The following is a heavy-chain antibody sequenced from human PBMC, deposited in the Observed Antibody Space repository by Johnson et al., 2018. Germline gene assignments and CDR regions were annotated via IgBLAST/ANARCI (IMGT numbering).Heavy chain of an antibody. CDR3: AKMGGDYVSYYYYYMDV. CDR1: GFTFSSYW. Sequence: QVQLVQSGGGLVQXGGSLRLSCAASGFTFSSYWMHWVRQAPGKGLEWVAVIWYDGSNKYYADSVKGRFTISRDNSKNTLYLQMNSPRADDTAVYYCAKMGGDYVSYYYYYMDVWGRGTTVTVSS. J-gene: IGHJ6*03. V-gene: IGHV3-33*06. CDR2: IWYDGSNK. D-gene: IGHD4-17*01.